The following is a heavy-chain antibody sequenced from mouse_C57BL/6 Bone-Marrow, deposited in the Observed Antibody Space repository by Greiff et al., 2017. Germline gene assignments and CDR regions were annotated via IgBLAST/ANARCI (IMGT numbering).Heavy chain of an antibody. Sequence: VQLQQSGAELVRPGASVKLSCTASGFNIKDDYIHWVKQRPEQGLVWIGWIDPEIGDTEYASKFQGKATITSDTSSNTAYRQLSSLTSEDTAVYYCSSFDGNYFDFWGQGTPLTVAS. CDR1: GFNIKDDY. D-gene: IGHD2-3*01. CDR2: IDPEIGDT. V-gene: IGHV14-4*01. CDR3: SSFDGNYFDF. J-gene: IGHJ2*01.